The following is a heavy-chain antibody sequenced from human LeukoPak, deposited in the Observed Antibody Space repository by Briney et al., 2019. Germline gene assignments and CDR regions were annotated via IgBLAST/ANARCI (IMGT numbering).Heavy chain of an antibody. V-gene: IGHV4-39*01. Sequence: PSETLSLTCTVSGGSISSSGYDWGWIRQPPGKGLEWIGSIYYSGSTYYNPSLKSRVTISVDTSKNQFSLNLSSVTAADTAVYCCARQSNWFDPWGQGTLVTVSS. CDR3: ARQSNWFDP. CDR2: IYYSGST. CDR1: GGSISSSGYD. J-gene: IGHJ5*02.